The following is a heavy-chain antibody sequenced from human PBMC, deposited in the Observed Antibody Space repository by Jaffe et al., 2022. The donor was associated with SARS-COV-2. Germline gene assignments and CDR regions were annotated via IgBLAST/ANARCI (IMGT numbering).Heavy chain of an antibody. V-gene: IGHV3-30-3*01. CDR3: ARGMAAMVRPFDY. CDR2: ISYDGSNK. J-gene: IGHJ4*02. D-gene: IGHD5-18*01. Sequence: QVQLVESGGGVVQPGRSLRLSCAASGFTFSSYAMHWVRQAPGKGLEWVAVISYDGSNKYYADSVKGRFTISRDNSKNTLYLQMNSLRAEDTAVYYCARGMAAMVRPFDYWGQGTLVTVSS. CDR1: GFTFSSYA.